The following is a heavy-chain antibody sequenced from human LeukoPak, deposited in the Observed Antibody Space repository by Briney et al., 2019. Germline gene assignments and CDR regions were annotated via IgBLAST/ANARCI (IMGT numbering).Heavy chain of an antibody. J-gene: IGHJ4*02. V-gene: IGHV3-21*01. D-gene: IGHD6-19*01. CDR3: ARSRIAVAVPLK. CDR2: ISSSSSYI. CDR1: GFTFSSYS. Sequence: GGSLRLSCAASGFTFSSYSMNWVRQAPGKGLEWVSSISSSSSYIYYADSVKGRFTISRDNSKNTLYLQMNSLRAEDTAVYYCARSRIAVAVPLKWGQGTLVTVSS.